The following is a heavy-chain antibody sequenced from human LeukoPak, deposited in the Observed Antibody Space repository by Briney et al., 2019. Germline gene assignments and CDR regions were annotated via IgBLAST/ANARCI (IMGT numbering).Heavy chain of an antibody. V-gene: IGHV3-74*01. CDR3: ARDYYYGMDV. CDR1: GFTFSAYA. J-gene: IGHJ6*02. Sequence: GGSLRLSCEASGFTFSAYAMTWVRQAPGKGLEWVSRINPDGITTTYADSVKGRFTISRDNAKNTLFLQMNSLRAEDTAVYYCARDYYYGMDVWGQGTTITVSS. CDR2: INPDGITT.